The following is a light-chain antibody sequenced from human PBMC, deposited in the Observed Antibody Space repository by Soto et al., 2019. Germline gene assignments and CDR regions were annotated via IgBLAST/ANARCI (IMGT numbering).Light chain of an antibody. V-gene: IGKV3-20*01. CDR2: GAS. CDR3: QQYGSSPTWT. J-gene: IGKJ1*01. CDR1: QSVSSNY. Sequence: IVMTPSPGTLSLSPWARATLSCRSSQSVSSNYLAWYQQKPGQAPRLLIYGASTRATGIPDRFSGSGSGTDFTLTISRLEPEDSAVYYCQQYGSSPTWTFGQGTKVDIK.